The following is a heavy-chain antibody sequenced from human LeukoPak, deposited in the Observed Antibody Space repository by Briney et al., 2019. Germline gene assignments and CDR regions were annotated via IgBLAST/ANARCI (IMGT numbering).Heavy chain of an antibody. V-gene: IGHV1-8*02. CDR2: MNPNSGNT. J-gene: IGHJ4*02. CDR1: GYTFTGYY. D-gene: IGHD3-3*01. Sequence: GASVKVSCKASGYTFTGYYMHWVRQATGQGLEWMGWMNPNSGNTGYAQKFQGRVTMTRNTSISTAYMELSSLRSEDTAVYYCARGLWMYYDFWSGYYTSFDYWGQGTLVTVSS. CDR3: ARGLWMYYDFWSGYYTSFDY.